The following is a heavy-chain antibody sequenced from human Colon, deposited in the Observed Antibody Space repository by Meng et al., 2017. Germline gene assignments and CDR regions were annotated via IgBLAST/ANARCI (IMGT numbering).Heavy chain of an antibody. D-gene: IGHD4-23*01. CDR1: GASVSVNSY. CDR2: IDHRGSA. Sequence: QLQGSGPGLVKPSETLSLACSVSGASVSVNSYWSWVRQPPGRGLEWIGQIDHRGSAYYRPSLNSRVTMSLDKSRNQFSLRLTSVTAADTAVYYCARHGGYYQDFWGQGTLVTVSS. CDR3: ARHGGYYQDF. V-gene: IGHV4-4*02. J-gene: IGHJ4*02.